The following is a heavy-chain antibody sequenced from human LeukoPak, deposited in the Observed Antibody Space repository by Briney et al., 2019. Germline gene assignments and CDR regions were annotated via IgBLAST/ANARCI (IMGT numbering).Heavy chain of an antibody. CDR1: GGSISSGSYY. Sequence: SETLSLTCTVSGGSISSGSYYWSWIRQPAGKGLEWIGRIYTSGSTNYNPSLKSRVTISVDTSKNQFSLKLSSVTAADTAVYYCARTGRDLRFLEWFPLMCDWGQGALVTVSS. CDR3: ARTGRDLRFLEWFPLMCD. D-gene: IGHD3-3*01. J-gene: IGHJ4*02. CDR2: IYTSGST. V-gene: IGHV4-61*02.